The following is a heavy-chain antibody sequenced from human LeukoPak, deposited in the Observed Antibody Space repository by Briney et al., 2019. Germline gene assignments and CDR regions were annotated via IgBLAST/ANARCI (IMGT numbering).Heavy chain of an antibody. D-gene: IGHD3-10*01. V-gene: IGHV3-7*01. Sequence: XWVXNIKQDGGEKYYVGSVKGRFTVSRDNAKNSLYLQMNSLRAEDTAVYYCAREWNYYGSGIMDVWGKGTTVTVSS. CDR3: AREWNYYGSGIMDV. J-gene: IGHJ6*04. CDR2: IKQDGGEK.